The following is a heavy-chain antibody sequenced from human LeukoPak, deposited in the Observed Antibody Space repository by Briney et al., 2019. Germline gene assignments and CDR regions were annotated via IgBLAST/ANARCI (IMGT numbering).Heavy chain of an antibody. CDR1: GFTFDDYG. V-gene: IGHV3-20*04. Sequence: TGGSLRLSCAASGFTFDDYGMSWVRQAPGKGLEGVSGINWNGCSTGYAGSVKGRFTISRDNAKNSLYLQMNSLGAEDTALYYCARDIRSGSQPDAFDIWGQGTMVTVSS. CDR2: INWNGCST. J-gene: IGHJ3*02. CDR3: ARDIRSGSQPDAFDI. D-gene: IGHD1-26*01.